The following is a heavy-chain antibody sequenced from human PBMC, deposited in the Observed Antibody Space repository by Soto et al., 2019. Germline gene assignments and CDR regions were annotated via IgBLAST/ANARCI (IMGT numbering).Heavy chain of an antibody. CDR1: GFTVSSNY. CDR2: IYSGGST. Sequence: EVQLVESGGGLVQPGGSLRLSCAASGFTVSSNYMSWVRQAPGKGLEWVSVIYSGGSTYYADSVKGRFTISRDNSKNTLSLQMNSLRAEAAAVYYCASGPWVGATPLDYWGQGTLVTVSS. CDR3: ASGPWVGATPLDY. V-gene: IGHV3-66*01. J-gene: IGHJ4*02. D-gene: IGHD1-26*01.